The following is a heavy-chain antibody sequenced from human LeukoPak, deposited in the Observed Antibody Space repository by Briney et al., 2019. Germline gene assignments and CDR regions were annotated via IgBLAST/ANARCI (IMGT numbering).Heavy chain of an antibody. V-gene: IGHV3-74*01. CDR3: ARDYIVATKGGYYYGMDV. CDR2: INSDGNST. J-gene: IGHJ6*02. D-gene: IGHD5-12*01. CDR1: GFTFSSYW. Sequence: GGSLRLPCAASGFTFSSYWMHWVRQAPGKGLVWVSRINSDGNSTSYADSVKGRFTISRDNAKNTLYLQMNSLRAEDTAVYYCARDYIVATKGGYYYGMDVWGQGTTVTVSS.